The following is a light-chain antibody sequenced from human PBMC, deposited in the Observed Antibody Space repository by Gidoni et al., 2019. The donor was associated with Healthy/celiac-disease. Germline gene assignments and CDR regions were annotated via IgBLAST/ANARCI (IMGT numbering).Light chain of an antibody. Sequence: IQMPRSPPSLSASVGDRVTMTCRASQSISSYLNWYQQKPGKAPKLLIYAASSLQSGVPSRFSGSGSGTDFTLTISSLQPEDFATYYCQQSYSTLYTFGQGTKLEIK. CDR3: QQSYSTLYT. CDR2: AAS. J-gene: IGKJ2*01. V-gene: IGKV1-39*01. CDR1: QSISSY.